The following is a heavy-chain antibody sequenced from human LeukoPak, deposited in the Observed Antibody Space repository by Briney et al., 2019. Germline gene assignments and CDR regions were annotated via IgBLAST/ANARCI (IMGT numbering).Heavy chain of an antibody. CDR2: IKQDGSEK. D-gene: IGHD2-8*01. CDR1: GFTFSRYW. J-gene: IGHJ5*02. CDR3: ARGLSWFDP. V-gene: IGHV3-7*01. Sequence: GGSLRLSCAASGFTFSRYWMSWVRQAPGKGLEWVANIKQDGSEKYYVDSVKGRFTISRDNAKNSLYLQMNSLRAEDTAVYYCARGLSWFDPWGQGTLVIVSS.